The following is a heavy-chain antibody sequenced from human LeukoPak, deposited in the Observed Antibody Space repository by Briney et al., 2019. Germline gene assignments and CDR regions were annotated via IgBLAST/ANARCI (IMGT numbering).Heavy chain of an antibody. Sequence: ASVKVSCKASGYTFTNYYIHWVRQAPGQGLEWMGIINPSGGGTSYAQKFQGRVTMTRDTSTSTAYMELRSLRSDDTAMYYCARDRMDTGTYFDYWGQGTLVTVSS. CDR1: GYTFTNYY. CDR3: ARDRMDTGTYFDY. J-gene: IGHJ4*02. V-gene: IGHV1-46*01. CDR2: INPSGGGT. D-gene: IGHD5-18*01.